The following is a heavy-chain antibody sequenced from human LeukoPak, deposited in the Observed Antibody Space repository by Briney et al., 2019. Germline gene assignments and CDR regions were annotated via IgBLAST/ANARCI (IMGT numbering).Heavy chain of an antibody. D-gene: IGHD6-13*01. J-gene: IGHJ1*01. CDR3: VGQLSETRYKYFQH. CDR2: IYYSGST. V-gene: IGHV4-31*03. CDR1: GGSISSGGYY. Sequence: SETLSLTCTVSGGSISSGGYYWSWIRQHPGKGLEWIGYIYYSGSTYYNPSLKSRVTISVDTSKNQFSLKLSSVTAADTAAYYCVGQLSETRYKYFQHWGQGTLVTVSS.